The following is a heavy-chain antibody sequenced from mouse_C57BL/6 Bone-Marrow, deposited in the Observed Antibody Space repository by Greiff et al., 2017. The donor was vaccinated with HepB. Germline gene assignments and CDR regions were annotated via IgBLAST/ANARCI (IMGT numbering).Heavy chain of an antibody. CDR2: IDPSDSYT. J-gene: IGHJ4*01. D-gene: IGHD2-12*01. Sequence: QVQLQQPGAELVMPGASVKLSCKASGYTFTSYWMHWVKQRPGQGLEWIGEIDPSDSYTNYNQKFEGKSTLTVDKSSSTAYMQLSSLTSEDSAVYYCARNLRGYAMDYWGQGTSVTVSS. V-gene: IGHV1-69*01. CDR1: GYTFTSYW. CDR3: ARNLRGYAMDY.